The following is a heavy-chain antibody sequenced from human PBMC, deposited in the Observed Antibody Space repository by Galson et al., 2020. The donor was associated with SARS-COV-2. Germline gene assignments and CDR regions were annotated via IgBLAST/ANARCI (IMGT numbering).Heavy chain of an antibody. Sequence: GSLRLSCAASGFTFSYYSMNWVRQAPGQGLEWISYISSSGSTIYQADSVKGRFTISRDDAENSVYLQLNNLRADDTGLYYCTRDGGGYCRSTTCPPGFQHWGQGTLVTVSS. CDR2: ISSSGSTI. CDR3: TRDGGGYCRSTTCPPGFQH. CDR1: GFTFSYYS. D-gene: IGHD2-2*01. V-gene: IGHV3-48*01. J-gene: IGHJ1*01.